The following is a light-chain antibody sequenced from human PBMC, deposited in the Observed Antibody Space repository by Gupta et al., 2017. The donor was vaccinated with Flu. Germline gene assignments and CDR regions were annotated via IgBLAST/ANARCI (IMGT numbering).Light chain of an antibody. CDR2: KAS. CDR3: QQYSDMFT. CDR1: RSISDW. J-gene: IGKJ2*01. V-gene: IGKV1-5*03. Sequence: EIQMTQSPSTLSASVGDRVTITCRASRSISDWLAWYQQRPGKAPQVLISKASHLESGVPSRFSGSGSGTEFTLTISSLQPEDFATYYCQQYSDMFTFGQGTKLEIE.